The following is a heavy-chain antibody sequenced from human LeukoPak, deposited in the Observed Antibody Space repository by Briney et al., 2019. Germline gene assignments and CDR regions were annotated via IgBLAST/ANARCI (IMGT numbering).Heavy chain of an antibody. V-gene: IGHV1-18*01. CDR2: ISAYNGNT. D-gene: IGHD3-10*01. Sequence: GASVKVSCKTSGYTFTSYGISWVRQAPGQGLEWMGWISAYNGNTNYAQKFQGRVTMTEDTSTDTAYMELSSLRSEDTAVYYCATDPRVRGVIIPYFDYWGQGTLVTVSS. CDR1: GYTFTSYG. J-gene: IGHJ4*02. CDR3: ATDPRVRGVIIPYFDY.